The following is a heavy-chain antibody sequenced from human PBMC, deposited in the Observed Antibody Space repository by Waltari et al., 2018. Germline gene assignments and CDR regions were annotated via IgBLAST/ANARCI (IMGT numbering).Heavy chain of an antibody. CDR3: ARGPRYCSGGTCYRYYYLDV. J-gene: IGHJ6*03. CDR1: GGTFSSFT. V-gene: IGHV1-69*10. D-gene: IGHD2-15*01. Sequence: QVQLVQSGAEVKKPGSSVKVSCKTSGGTFSSFTISWVRQAPGQGLEWMGGIIPILGIGNYAQRFQGRVTMTADKSTSTVYMELSSLRSEDTAVYYCARGPRYCSGGTCYRYYYLDVWGKGTTVTVSS. CDR2: IIPILGIG.